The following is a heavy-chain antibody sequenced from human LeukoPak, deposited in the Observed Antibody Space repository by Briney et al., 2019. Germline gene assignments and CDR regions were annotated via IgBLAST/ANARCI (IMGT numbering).Heavy chain of an antibody. J-gene: IGHJ4*02. D-gene: IGHD3-22*01. CDR2: IKQDGSEK. CDR1: GFSISRYS. CDR3: ARANYYDISGYDY. V-gene: IGHV3-7*02. Sequence: PGESLRLSCAASGFSISRYSMSWVRQAPGKGLEWVANIKQDGSEKDYVDSVKGRFTISRDNAKNSLYLQMNSLRAEDTAVYYCARANYYDISGYDYWGQGTLVTVSS.